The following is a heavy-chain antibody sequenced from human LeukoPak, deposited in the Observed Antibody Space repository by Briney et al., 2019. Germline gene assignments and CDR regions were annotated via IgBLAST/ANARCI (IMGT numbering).Heavy chain of an antibody. J-gene: IGHJ4*02. D-gene: IGHD3-22*01. V-gene: IGHV3-23*01. Sequence: GGSLRLSCAASGFTFSSYAMSWVRQAPGKGLEWVSAISGSGGSTYYADSVKGRFTISRDNSKNTLYLQMNSLRAEDKAVYYCARGGRYYYDSSGYFNYWGQGTLVTVSS. CDR3: ARGGRYYYDSSGYFNY. CDR1: GFTFSSYA. CDR2: ISGSGGST.